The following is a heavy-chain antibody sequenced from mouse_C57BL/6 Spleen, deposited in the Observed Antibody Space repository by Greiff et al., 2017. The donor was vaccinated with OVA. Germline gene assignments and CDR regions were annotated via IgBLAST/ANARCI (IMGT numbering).Heavy chain of an antibody. D-gene: IGHD1-1*01. CDR3: ASPENYYGLPFAY. CDR2: IYPGDGDT. Sequence: QVQLQQSGAELVKPGASVKISCKASGYAFSSYWMNWVKQRPGKGLEWIGQIYPGDGDTNYNGKFKGKATLTADKSSSTAYMQLSSLTSEDSAVYFCASPENYYGLPFAYWGQGTLVTVSA. V-gene: IGHV1-80*01. J-gene: IGHJ3*01. CDR1: GYAFSSYW.